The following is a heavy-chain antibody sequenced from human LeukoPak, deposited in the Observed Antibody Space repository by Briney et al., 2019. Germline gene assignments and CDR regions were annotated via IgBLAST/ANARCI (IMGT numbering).Heavy chain of an antibody. D-gene: IGHD6-13*01. CDR1: GGSISTYS. CDR2: MYYSGTT. J-gene: IGHJ4*02. V-gene: IGHV4-59*13. CDR3: ARGWSSSSWYYFDY. Sequence: PETLSLTCSVSGGSISTYSWSWIRLPPGKGLEWVGHMYYSGTTKYNPSLKSRVTISVDTSKNQFSLKLSSVTAADTAVYYCARGWSSSSWYYFDYWGQGTLVTVSS.